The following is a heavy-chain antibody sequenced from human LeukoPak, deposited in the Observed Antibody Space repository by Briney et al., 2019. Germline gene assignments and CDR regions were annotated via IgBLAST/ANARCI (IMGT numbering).Heavy chain of an antibody. V-gene: IGHV3-9*03. D-gene: IGHD6-13*01. J-gene: IGHJ4*02. Sequence: PGRSLRLACATSVFTFDDYAMCWVRQAPGKALEWVSGISWNSGSIGYADSVKGRFTISRDNAKNSLYLQMNSLRAEYMALYYCAKDVAADLGGYFDYWGQGTLVTVSS. CDR3: AKDVAADLGGYFDY. CDR2: ISWNSGSI. CDR1: VFTFDDYA.